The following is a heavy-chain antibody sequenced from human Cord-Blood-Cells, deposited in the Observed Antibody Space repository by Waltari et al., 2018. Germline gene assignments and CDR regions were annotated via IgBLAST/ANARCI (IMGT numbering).Heavy chain of an antibody. J-gene: IGHJ4*02. D-gene: IGHD4-17*01. V-gene: IGHV3-48*02. CDR1: GFTFSSYS. Sequence: EVQLVESGGGLVQPGGSLRLSCAASGFTFSSYSMNWVRQAPGKGLEWVSYISSSSRTIYCADSVKGRFTISRDNAKNSLYLQMNSLRDEDTAVYYCARGRKGSTVTDYWGQGTLVTVSS. CDR3: ARGRKGSTVTDY. CDR2: ISSSSRTI.